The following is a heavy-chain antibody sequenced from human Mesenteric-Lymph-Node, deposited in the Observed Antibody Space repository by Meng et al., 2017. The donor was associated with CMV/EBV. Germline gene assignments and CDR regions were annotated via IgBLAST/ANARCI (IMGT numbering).Heavy chain of an antibody. CDR3: GRDLNSSGWSPRNPIGY. CDR2: IWYDADIK. D-gene: IGHD6-19*01. CDR1: GFTFNRYG. V-gene: IGHV3-30*02. Sequence: GESLKISCPGSGFTFNRYGMHWVRQTPGKGLEWVAFIWYDADIKYYEDSMKGRFTISRDNSKNTVYLQMNSLRPDDTAVYYCGRDLNSSGWSPRNPIGYWGQGTLVTVSS. J-gene: IGHJ4*02.